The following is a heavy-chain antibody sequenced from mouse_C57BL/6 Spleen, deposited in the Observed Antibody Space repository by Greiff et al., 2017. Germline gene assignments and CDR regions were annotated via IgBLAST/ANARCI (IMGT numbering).Heavy chain of an antibody. D-gene: IGHD2-5*01. V-gene: IGHV5-16*01. CDR3: ARIYSNYGYFDG. Sequence: DVKLVESEGGLVQPGSSMKLSCTASGFTFSDYYMAWVRQVPEKGLEWVANINYDGSSTYYLDSLKSRFIISRDNAKNILYLQMSSLKSEDTATYYCARIYSNYGYFDGWGTGTTVTVSS. CDR1: GFTFSDYY. J-gene: IGHJ1*03. CDR2: INYDGSST.